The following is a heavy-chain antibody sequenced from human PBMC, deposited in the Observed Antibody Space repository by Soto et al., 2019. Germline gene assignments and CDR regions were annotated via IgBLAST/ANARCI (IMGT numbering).Heavy chain of an antibody. J-gene: IGHJ6*02. CDR3: ARLSREVTTSYYYGMDV. D-gene: IGHD4-4*01. V-gene: IGHV1-69*13. CDR2: IIPIFGTA. CDR1: GGTFSSYA. Sequence: GASVKVSCKASGGTFSSYAISWVRQAPGQGLEWMGGIIPIFGTANYAQKFQGRVTITADESTSTAYMELSSLRSEDTAVYYCARLSREVTTSYYYGMDVWGQGTTVTVSS.